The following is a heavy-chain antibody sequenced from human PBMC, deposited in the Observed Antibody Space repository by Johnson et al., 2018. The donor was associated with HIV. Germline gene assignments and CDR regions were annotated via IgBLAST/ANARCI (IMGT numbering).Heavy chain of an antibody. CDR3: TTAIVIDAFDI. CDR1: GFTFSNSW. V-gene: IGHV3-15*01. J-gene: IGHJ3*02. D-gene: IGHD3-16*02. Sequence: EVQLVESGGGLVQPGGSLRLSCAASGFTFSNSWMSWVRQAPGKGLEWVGLISHETDIGTYDDAAPVKVRFTISRDDSKNTLYLEMNSLTNEDTAVYYCTTAIVIDAFDIWGQGTMVTVSS. CDR2: ISHETDIGTY.